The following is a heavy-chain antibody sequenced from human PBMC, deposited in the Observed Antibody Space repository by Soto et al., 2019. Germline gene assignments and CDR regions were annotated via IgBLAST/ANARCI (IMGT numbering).Heavy chain of an antibody. J-gene: IGHJ6*02. CDR2: IYYSGST. Sequence: SETLSLTCTVSGGPISSSSYYWGWIRQPPGKGLEWIGSIYYSGSTYYNPSLKSRVTISVDTSKNQFSLKLSSVTAADTAVYYCARLLRHNYYGMDVWGQGTTVTVSS. D-gene: IGHD5-12*01. CDR3: ARLLRHNYYGMDV. V-gene: IGHV4-39*01. CDR1: GGPISSSSYY.